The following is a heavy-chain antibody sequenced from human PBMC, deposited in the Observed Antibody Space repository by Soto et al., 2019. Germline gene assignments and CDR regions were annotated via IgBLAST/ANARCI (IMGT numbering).Heavy chain of an antibody. V-gene: IGHV4-4*02. CDR3: ASKLGPYYYGLDV. J-gene: IGHJ6*02. CDR2: IYHTGHA. Sequence: QMQLRESGPGLVKPSGTLSLTCTVYGDSITNNHWWTWVRQSPGKGPEMIGEIYHTGHANYNPSLNSRVAISVEKSKNQFSLTLNSVTAADTAVYYCASKLGPYYYGLDVWGQGTTVTVSS. CDR1: GDSITNNHW. D-gene: IGHD3-16*01.